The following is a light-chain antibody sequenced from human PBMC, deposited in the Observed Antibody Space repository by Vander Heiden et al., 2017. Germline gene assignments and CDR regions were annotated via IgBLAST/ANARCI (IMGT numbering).Light chain of an antibody. J-gene: IGLJ2*01. CDR3: NSRDSSGDHV. Sequence: SSELTQDPALSVALGQTVRITCRVDSLRNYYPTWYQQKPGQAPLLVFYGKSTRPSGIPGRFSGSSSGDTASLIIHGSQAEDEADYYCNSRDSSGDHVFGGGTKLTVL. CDR1: SLRNYY. V-gene: IGLV3-19*01. CDR2: GKS.